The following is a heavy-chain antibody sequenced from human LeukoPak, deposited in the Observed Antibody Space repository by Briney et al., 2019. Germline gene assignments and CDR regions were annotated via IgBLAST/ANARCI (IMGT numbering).Heavy chain of an antibody. J-gene: IGHJ4*02. V-gene: IGHV1-2*02. Sequence: ASVKVSCKASGYTFTGYYMHWVRQAPGQGLEWMGWINPNSGGTNYAQKFQGRVTMTRDTSISTAYMELSRLRSDDTAVYHCARVPAFGGWYVDFDYWGQGTLVTVSS. D-gene: IGHD6-19*01. CDR2: INPNSGGT. CDR3: ARVPAFGGWYVDFDY. CDR1: GYTFTGYY.